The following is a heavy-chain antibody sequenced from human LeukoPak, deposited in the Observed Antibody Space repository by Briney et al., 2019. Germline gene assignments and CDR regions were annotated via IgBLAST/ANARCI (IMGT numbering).Heavy chain of an antibody. J-gene: IGHJ4*02. CDR3: ARDRSSSWYPTDY. V-gene: IGHV1-18*01. CDR2: ISAYNGNT. Sequence: ASVKVSCKASGYSFTSYGISWVRQAPGQGLELMGWISAYNGNTHYAQKLQGRVTMTTDTSTSTAYMELRGLRSDDTAVYYCARDRSSSWYPTDYWGQGTLVTVSS. D-gene: IGHD6-13*01. CDR1: GYSFTSYG.